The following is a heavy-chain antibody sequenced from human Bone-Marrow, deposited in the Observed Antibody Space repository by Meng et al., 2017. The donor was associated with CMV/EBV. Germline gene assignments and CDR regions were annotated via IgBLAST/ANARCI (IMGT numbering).Heavy chain of an antibody. CDR2: IDNDGALT. D-gene: IGHD3-16*01. CDR1: GFTFRSYA. V-gene: IGHV3-23*01. J-gene: IGHJ4*02. Sequence: SGFTFRSYAMTWVRQPPGKGLEWVSSIDNDGALTYYPDSVEGRFTISRDNAKQTVYLQMKSLRVEDTAVYYCVKVAYGGVRRLPFDYWGQGTLVTVSS. CDR3: VKVAYGGVRRLPFDY.